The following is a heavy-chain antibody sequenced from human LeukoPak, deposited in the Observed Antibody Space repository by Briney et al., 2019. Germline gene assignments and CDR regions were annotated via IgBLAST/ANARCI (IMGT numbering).Heavy chain of an antibody. CDR3: ARLIGMDV. CDR1: GGSISSSSYY. CDR2: IYHSGST. V-gene: IGHV4-39*07. Sequence: PSETLSLTCTVSGGSISSSSYYWGWIRQPPGKGLEWIGSIYHSGSTYYNPSLKSRVTISVDTSKNQFSLKLSSVTAADTAVYYCARLIGMDVWGKGTTVTVSS. J-gene: IGHJ6*04.